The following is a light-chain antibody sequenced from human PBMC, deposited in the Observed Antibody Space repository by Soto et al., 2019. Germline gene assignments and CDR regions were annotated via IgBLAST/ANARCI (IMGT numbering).Light chain of an antibody. CDR1: QSVSTN. CDR2: DTS. CDR3: QQYYSDWT. J-gene: IGKJ1*01. Sequence: YPTTLSVSPGESAPLSRRASQSVSTNLAWFQQKPGQAPRLVIYDTSTRATGVPTRFSGSRSGAEFTLTISSLQSEDFAVYYCQQYYSDWTFGQGSKVDVK. V-gene: IGKV3-15*01.